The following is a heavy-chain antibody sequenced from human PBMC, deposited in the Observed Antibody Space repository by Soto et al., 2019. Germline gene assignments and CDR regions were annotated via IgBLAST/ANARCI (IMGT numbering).Heavy chain of an antibody. Sequence: GGSLRLSCAASGFTFSSYGMHWVRQAPGKGLEWVAVIWYDGSNKYYADSVKGRFTISRDNSKNTLYLQMNSLRAEDTAVYYCAREFGTTGTTYIDYWGQGTLVTVSS. V-gene: IGHV3-33*01. D-gene: IGHD1-1*01. CDR3: AREFGTTGTTYIDY. J-gene: IGHJ4*02. CDR2: IWYDGSNK. CDR1: GFTFSSYG.